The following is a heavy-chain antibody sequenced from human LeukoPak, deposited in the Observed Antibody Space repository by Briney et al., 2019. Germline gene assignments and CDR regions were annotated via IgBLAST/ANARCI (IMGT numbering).Heavy chain of an antibody. CDR3: ARWVATNPKYCFDS. CDR2: IYYSGVT. V-gene: IGHV4-59*08. D-gene: IGHD5-24*01. Sequence: PSETLSLTCTVSGGSINSHYWTWIRQPPGKGLEWIGFIYYSGVTKYNPSLESRVTISLDASRNQFSLKLNSVTAADTAVYYCARWVATNPKYCFDSWGQGALVTVSS. CDR1: GGSINSHY. J-gene: IGHJ4*02.